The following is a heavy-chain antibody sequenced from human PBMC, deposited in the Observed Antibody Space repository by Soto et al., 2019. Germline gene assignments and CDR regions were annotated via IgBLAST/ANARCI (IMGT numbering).Heavy chain of an antibody. CDR3: ARDWESSVSTWSFGCV. J-gene: IGHJ4*02. Sequence: QVQLVQSGAEVKKPGSSVKVSCKSSGGTYSPYTINWVRQAPGQGLEWMGRIIPFLGVTNYGLKFQARVTITADKATNTAYMELRGLRFEDTAVYYCARDWESSVSTWSFGCVWGRGTLVTVSS. CDR2: IIPFLGVT. D-gene: IGHD3-16*01. CDR1: GGTYSPYT. V-gene: IGHV1-69*08.